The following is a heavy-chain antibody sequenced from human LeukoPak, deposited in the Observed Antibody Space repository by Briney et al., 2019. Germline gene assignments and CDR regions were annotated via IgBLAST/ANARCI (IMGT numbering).Heavy chain of an antibody. CDR1: GFTFSSYA. CDR2: ISDSGGST. D-gene: IGHD2-2*03. CDR3: AKEVDIVVVPAAGFDY. J-gene: IGHJ4*02. V-gene: IGHV3-23*01. Sequence: GGSLRLSCAASGFTFSSYAMSWVRQAPGKGLEWVSGISDSGGSTYYADSVKGRITISRDNSKNTLYLQMNSLRAEDTAVYYCAKEVDIVVVPAAGFDYWGQGTLVTVSS.